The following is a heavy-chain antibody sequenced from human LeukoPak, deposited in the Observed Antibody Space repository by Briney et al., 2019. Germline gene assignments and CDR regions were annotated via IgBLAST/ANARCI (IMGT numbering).Heavy chain of an antibody. CDR3: QLSDSSPAY. J-gene: IGHJ4*02. CDR1: GFTFSSYW. V-gene: IGHV3-7*03. D-gene: IGHD6-6*01. Sequence: GGSLRLSCAASGFTFSSYWMNWARQAPGKGLEWVASINHNGNVNYYVDSVKGRFTISRDNAKNSLYLQMSSLRAEDTAVYYCQLSDSSPAYWGQGTLVTVSS. CDR2: INHNGNVN.